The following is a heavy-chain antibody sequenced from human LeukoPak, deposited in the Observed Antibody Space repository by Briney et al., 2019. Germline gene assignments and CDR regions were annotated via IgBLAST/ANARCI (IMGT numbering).Heavy chain of an antibody. J-gene: IGHJ4*02. Sequence: SQRLSPTCPVYGGSSSGYYCSWIRPPPGRGLGWIGEINHSVSSNYNQSLKSRVTISVDTSTNQFSLKLSSVTAADTAVYYCARAGYSSSWYRYYFDYWGQGTLVTVSS. D-gene: IGHD6-13*01. CDR1: GGSSSGYY. CDR2: INHSVSS. CDR3: ARAGYSSSWYRYYFDY. V-gene: IGHV4-34*01.